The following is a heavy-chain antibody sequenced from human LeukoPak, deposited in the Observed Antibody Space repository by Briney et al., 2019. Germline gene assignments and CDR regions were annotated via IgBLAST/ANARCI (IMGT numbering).Heavy chain of an antibody. CDR3: TTDGYSGYEGLYDY. CDR1: GFTFSGSA. J-gene: IGHJ4*02. D-gene: IGHD5-12*01. V-gene: IGHV3-73*01. Sequence: GGSLKLSCAASGFTFSGSAMHWVRQASGKGLEWVGRIRSKANSYATAYAASVKGRFTISRDDSKNTAYLQMNSLKTEDTAVYYCTTDGYSGYEGLYDYWGQGTLVTVSS. CDR2: IRSKANSYAT.